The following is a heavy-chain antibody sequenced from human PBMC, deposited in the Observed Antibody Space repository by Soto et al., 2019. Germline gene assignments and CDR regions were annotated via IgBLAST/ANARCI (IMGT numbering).Heavy chain of an antibody. CDR2: ISKDGLDR. CDR1: GFTFSDFG. J-gene: IGHJ4*02. V-gene: IGHV3-30*19. D-gene: IGHD6-19*01. Sequence: GGSLRLSCVVSGFTFSDFGMHWVRQSPGEGLAWVSSISKDGLDRYYSESVKGRFTISRDDSKNTVFLQMNSLKVEDTAAYFCASPREGQWLVFDHWGQRTLVTVSS. CDR3: ASPREGQWLVFDH.